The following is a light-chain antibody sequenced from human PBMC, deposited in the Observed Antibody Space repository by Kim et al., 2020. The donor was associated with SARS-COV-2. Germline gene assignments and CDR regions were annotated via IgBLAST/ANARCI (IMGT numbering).Light chain of an antibody. CDR2: GAS. CDR1: QSVSSSY. V-gene: IGKV3-20*01. Sequence: EIVLTQSPGTLSLSPGERATLSCRASQSVSSSYLAWYQQKAGQAPRLLIYGASSRATGIPDRFSGSGSGTDFTLTISRLEPEDFAVYYCQQCGSSPRTFGQGTKVDIK. CDR3: QQCGSSPRT. J-gene: IGKJ1*01.